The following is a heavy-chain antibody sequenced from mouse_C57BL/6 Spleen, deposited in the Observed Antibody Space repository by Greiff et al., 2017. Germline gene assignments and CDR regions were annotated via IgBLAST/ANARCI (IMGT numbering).Heavy chain of an antibody. V-gene: IGHV1-26*01. CDR1: GYTFTDYY. CDR2: INPNNGGT. J-gene: IGHJ3*01. Sequence: EVQLQQSGPELVKPGASVKISCKASGYTFTDYYMNWVKQSHGKSLEWIGDINPNNGGTSYNQKFKGKATLTVDKSSSTAYMELRSLTSEDSAVYYCAPYSSGYAWFADWGQGTLVTVSA. D-gene: IGHD3-2*02. CDR3: APYSSGYAWFAD.